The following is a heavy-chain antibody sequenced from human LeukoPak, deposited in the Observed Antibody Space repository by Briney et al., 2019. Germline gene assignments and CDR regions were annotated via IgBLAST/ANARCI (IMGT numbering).Heavy chain of an antibody. J-gene: IGHJ4*02. Sequence: GGSLRLSCAASGFTFSSYDMHWVRQAPGKGLERVALISYDGSNKHYADSVKGRFTISRDNSKNTLFLQMNSLRAEDTAVYYCARGRTSGGMTTDIDYWGQGTLVTVSS. CDR1: GFTFSSYD. CDR2: ISYDGSNK. CDR3: ARGRTSGGMTTDIDY. D-gene: IGHD4-11*01. V-gene: IGHV3-30*04.